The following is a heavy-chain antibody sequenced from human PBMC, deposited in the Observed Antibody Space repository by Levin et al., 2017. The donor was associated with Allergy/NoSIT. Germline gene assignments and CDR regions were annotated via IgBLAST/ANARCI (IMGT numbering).Heavy chain of an antibody. Sequence: GESLKISCAASGFTVSSTYMTWVRQAPGKGLECVSIIYIIGANYYADSVKGRFTISRDNLKNTLYLQMNGLRAEDTAVYYCASEGHGYSYGRRFDFWGQGTLVTVSS. CDR2: IYIIGAN. V-gene: IGHV3-66*01. D-gene: IGHD5-18*01. CDR1: GFTVSSTY. CDR3: ASEGHGYSYGRRFDF. J-gene: IGHJ4*02.